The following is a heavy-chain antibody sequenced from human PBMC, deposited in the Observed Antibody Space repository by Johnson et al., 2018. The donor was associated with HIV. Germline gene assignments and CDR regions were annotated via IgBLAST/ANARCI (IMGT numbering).Heavy chain of an antibody. V-gene: IGHV3-53*01. CDR1: GFTVSSNY. Sequence: VQLVESGGGLIQPGGSLRLSCAASGFTVSSNYMSWVRQAPGKGLEWVSVIYSGGSTYYADSVTGRFTISRDNSKNTLYLQMNSLRAEDTAVYYCASSFYQQLRAFDIWGQGTMVTVSS. CDR3: ASSFYQQLRAFDI. D-gene: IGHD6-13*01. J-gene: IGHJ3*02. CDR2: IYSGGST.